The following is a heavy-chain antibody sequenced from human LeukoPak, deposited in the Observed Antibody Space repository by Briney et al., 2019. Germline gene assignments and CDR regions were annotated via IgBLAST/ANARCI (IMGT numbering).Heavy chain of an antibody. CDR2: VDHTGST. Sequence: PSETLSLTCTVSDDFITMYYWTWIRQPPGKGLEWIGYVDHTGSTKFNPSLNGRVSISIDTSKNQFSLKLSSVTAADTAVYYCARGLWFGDENPPYFDYWGQGTLVTVSS. V-gene: IGHV4-59*08. CDR1: DDFITMYY. D-gene: IGHD3-10*01. J-gene: IGHJ4*02. CDR3: ARGLWFGDENPPYFDY.